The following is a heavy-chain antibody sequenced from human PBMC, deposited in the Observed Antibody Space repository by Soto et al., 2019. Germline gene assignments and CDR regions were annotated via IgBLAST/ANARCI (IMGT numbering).Heavy chain of an antibody. V-gene: IGHV4-59*08. Sequence: PSETLSLTCTVSGGSISSYYWSWIRQPPGKGLEWIGYIYYSGSTYYNPSLKSRVTISVDTSKNQFSLKLSSVTAADTAVYYCARHPGNGLYYFDYWGQGTLVTVSS. J-gene: IGHJ4*02. CDR3: ARHPGNGLYYFDY. CDR1: GGSISSYY. CDR2: IYYSGST. D-gene: IGHD2-8*01.